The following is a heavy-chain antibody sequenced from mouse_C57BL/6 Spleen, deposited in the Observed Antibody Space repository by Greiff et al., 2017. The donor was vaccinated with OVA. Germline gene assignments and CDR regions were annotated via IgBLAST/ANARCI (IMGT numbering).Heavy chain of an antibody. J-gene: IGHJ2*01. V-gene: IGHV1-81*01. D-gene: IGHD3-3*01. CDR1: GYTFTSYG. Sequence: QVQLQQPGAELARPGASVKLSCKASGYTFTSYGISWVKQRTGQGLEWIGEIYPRSGNTYYNEKFKGKATLTADKSSSTAYMELRSLTSEDSAVYFCARSGQRDYFDYWGQGTTLTVSS. CDR3: ARSGQRDYFDY. CDR2: IYPRSGNT.